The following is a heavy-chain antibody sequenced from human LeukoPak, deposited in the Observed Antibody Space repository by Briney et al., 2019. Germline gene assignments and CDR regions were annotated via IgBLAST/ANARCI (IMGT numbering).Heavy chain of an antibody. J-gene: IGHJ4*02. CDR2: IIPIFGTA. Sequence: SVKVSCKASGYTFTGYYMHWVRQAPGQGLEWMGGIIPIFGTANYAQKFQGRVTITADKSTSTAYMELSSLRSEDTAVYYCARTSYYDSSGFLFDYWGQGTLVTVSS. V-gene: IGHV1-69*06. CDR3: ARTSYYDSSGFLFDY. CDR1: GYTFTGYY. D-gene: IGHD3-22*01.